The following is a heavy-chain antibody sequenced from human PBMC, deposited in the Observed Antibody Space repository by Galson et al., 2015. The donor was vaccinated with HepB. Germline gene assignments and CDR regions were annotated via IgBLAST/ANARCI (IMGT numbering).Heavy chain of an antibody. D-gene: IGHD4-17*01. CDR2: IYTSGST. Sequence: TLSLTCTVSGGSISSGSYYWSWIRQPAGTGLEWIGRIYTSGSTNYNPSLKSRVTISVDTSKNQFSLKLSSVTAADTAVYYCARDSRGYGDYSDYWGQGTLVTVSS. V-gene: IGHV4-61*02. CDR3: ARDSRGYGDYSDY. J-gene: IGHJ4*02. CDR1: GGSISSGSYY.